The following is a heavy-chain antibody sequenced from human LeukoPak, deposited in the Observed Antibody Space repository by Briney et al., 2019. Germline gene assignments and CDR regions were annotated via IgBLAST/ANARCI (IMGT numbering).Heavy chain of an antibody. CDR2: IYYSGST. J-gene: IGHJ3*02. Sequence: PSETLSLTCTVSGGSISSYYWSCIRQPPGNGLEWIGYIYYSGSTNYNPSLKSRVAISVDTSKNQFSLKLSSVTAADKAVYYCARALVSSGSGSYYTAFDIWGQGTMVTVSS. CDR1: GGSISSYY. D-gene: IGHD3-10*01. CDR3: ARALVSSGSGSYYTAFDI. V-gene: IGHV4-59*01.